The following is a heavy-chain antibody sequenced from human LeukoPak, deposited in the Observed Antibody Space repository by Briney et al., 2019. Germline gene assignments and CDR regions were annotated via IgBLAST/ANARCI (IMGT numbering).Heavy chain of an antibody. Sequence: SETLSLTCTVSGVSISSNSYYWSWIRQPPGKGLEWIGYIYYSGSTNYNPSLKSRVTISVDTSRNQFSLKLSSVTAADTAGYYCARVYPTVAPPDAFDIWGQGTMVTVSS. J-gene: IGHJ3*02. CDR2: IYYSGST. D-gene: IGHD4-11*01. V-gene: IGHV4-61*01. CDR3: ARVYPTVAPPDAFDI. CDR1: GVSISSNSYY.